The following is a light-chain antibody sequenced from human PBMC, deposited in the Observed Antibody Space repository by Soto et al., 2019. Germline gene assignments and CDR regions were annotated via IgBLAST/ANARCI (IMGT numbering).Light chain of an antibody. V-gene: IGKV3-20*01. CDR2: GAS. CDR3: QQYGSSPPSVT. J-gene: IGKJ5*01. CDR1: VSVSSAY. Sequence: ESVLTQSPGTLSLSPGERVTLSCRARVSVSSAYLAWYQQKRGQAPRLLIYGASNTATGIPDRFSGSGSGTDFTLTISRLEPEDFAVYYCQQYGSSPPSVTFGQGTRLEI.